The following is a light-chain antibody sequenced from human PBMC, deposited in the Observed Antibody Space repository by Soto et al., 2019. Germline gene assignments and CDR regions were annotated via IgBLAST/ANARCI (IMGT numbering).Light chain of an antibody. CDR3: SSFTSTSTQV. CDR2: EVS. V-gene: IGLV2-14*01. Sequence: QSALTQPASVSGSPGQSITISCTGTSSDVGGYDYVSWYQQHPGRAPKLMIFEVSNRPSGISNRFSGSKSGNTASLTTSGLQAEDEADYHCSSFTSTSTQVLGGGTKVTVL. CDR1: SSDVGGYDY. J-gene: IGLJ3*02.